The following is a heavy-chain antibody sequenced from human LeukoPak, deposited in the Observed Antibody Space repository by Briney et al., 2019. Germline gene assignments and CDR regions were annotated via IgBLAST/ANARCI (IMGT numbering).Heavy chain of an antibody. Sequence: GGSLRLSCAASGFTFSSYGMHWVRQAPGKGLEWVAVIWYDGSNKYYADSVKGRFTISRDNSKNTLYLQMNSLRAEDTAVYYCARVPRYSGYSFFDYWGQGTLVTVSS. CDR1: GFTFSSYG. J-gene: IGHJ4*02. V-gene: IGHV3-33*01. CDR3: ARVPRYSGYSFFDY. D-gene: IGHD5-12*01. CDR2: IWYDGSNK.